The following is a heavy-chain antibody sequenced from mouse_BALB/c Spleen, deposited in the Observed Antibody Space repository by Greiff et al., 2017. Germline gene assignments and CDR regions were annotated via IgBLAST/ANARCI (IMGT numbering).Heavy chain of an antibody. J-gene: IGHJ4*01. CDR1: GFNIKDYY. V-gene: IGHV14-4*02. Sequence: VVESGAELVRSGASVKLSCTASGFNIKDYYMHWVKQRPEQGLEWIGWIDPENGDTEYAPKFQGKATMTADTSSNTAYLQLSSLTSEDTAVYYCNAGITKAMDYWGQGTSVTVSS. CDR2: IDPENGDT. D-gene: IGHD2-4*01. CDR3: NAGITKAMDY.